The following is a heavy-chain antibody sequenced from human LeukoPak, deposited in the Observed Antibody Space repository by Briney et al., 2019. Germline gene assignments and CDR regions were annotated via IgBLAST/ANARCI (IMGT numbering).Heavy chain of an antibody. CDR3: ASVRRGFGESSKYYAYYYMGV. CDR2: IYYSGST. V-gene: IGHV4-39*01. CDR1: GVSISGSSYC. D-gene: IGHD3-10*01. Sequence: PSETLSLTCTVSGVSISGSSYCWGWIRQPPGKGLEWIGNIYYSGSTYYNPSLKSRVTISLDTSKNQFSLKLSSVTAADTAVYYCASVRRGFGESSKYYAYYYMGVWGKGTTVTISS. J-gene: IGHJ6*03.